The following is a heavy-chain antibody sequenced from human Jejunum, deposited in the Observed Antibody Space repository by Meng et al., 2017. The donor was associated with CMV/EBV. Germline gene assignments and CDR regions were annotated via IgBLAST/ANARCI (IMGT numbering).Heavy chain of an antibody. CDR2: INPNTGNS. Sequence: CKASGSSFTRYAMNWVRQAPGQGPEWMGWINPNTGNSDYAQGFTGRFVFSLDTSVSTAYLQINSLKAEDTAVYYCARKELSSNALDPWGQGTLVTVSS. J-gene: IGHJ5*02. D-gene: IGHD6-19*01. V-gene: IGHV7-4-1*02. CDR1: GSSFTRYA. CDR3: ARKELSSNALDP.